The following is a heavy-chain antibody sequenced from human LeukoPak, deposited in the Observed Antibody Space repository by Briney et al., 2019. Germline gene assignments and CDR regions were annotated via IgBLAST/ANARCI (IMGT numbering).Heavy chain of an antibody. D-gene: IGHD3-3*01. V-gene: IGHV3-48*01. CDR3: ARGLFGVVIHNWFDP. CDR1: GFTFSSYA. CDR2: ISSSSSTI. Sequence: GGSLRLSCAASGFTFSSYAMSWVRQAPGKGLECISYISSSSSTIYYADSVRGRFTISRDNAKNSLYLQMNSLRAEDTAVYYCARGLFGVVIHNWFDPWGQGTLVTVSS. J-gene: IGHJ5*02.